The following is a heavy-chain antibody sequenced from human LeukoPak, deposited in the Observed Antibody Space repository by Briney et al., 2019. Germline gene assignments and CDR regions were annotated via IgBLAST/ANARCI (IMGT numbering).Heavy chain of an antibody. CDR2: IYYSGST. CDR1: GGSISSYY. Sequence: SETLSLTCTVSGGSISSYYWSWLRQPPGKGLEWVGYIYYSGSTNYNPSLKSRVTISVDTSKNQFSLKLSSVTAADTAVYYWARDRACPDQDYYYYYYMDVWGKGTTVTVS. CDR3: ARDRACPDQDYYYYYYMDV. V-gene: IGHV4-59*01. D-gene: IGHD1-14*01. J-gene: IGHJ6*03.